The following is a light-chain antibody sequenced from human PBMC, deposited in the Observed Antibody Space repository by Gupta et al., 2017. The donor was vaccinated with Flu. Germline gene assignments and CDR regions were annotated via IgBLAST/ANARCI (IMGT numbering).Light chain of an antibody. CDR1: DVGSRT. Sequence: SYVLTPPPSVPAAPGQTASITCGGSDVGSRTVHWYQQKPGQAPVLVVHDDTDRPSGIPERFSGSNSGNTATLTSTNVEAGDEAAYDCQSGHSNTNRRVFGGGTKLTVL. CDR2: DDT. V-gene: IGLV3-21*02. J-gene: IGLJ3*02. CDR3: QSGHSNTNRRV.